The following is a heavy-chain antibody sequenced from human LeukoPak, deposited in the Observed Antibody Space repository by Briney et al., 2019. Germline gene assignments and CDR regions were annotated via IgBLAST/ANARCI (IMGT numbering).Heavy chain of an antibody. CDR1: GGSISGYY. CDR3: VRSKSGTYGWFDP. V-gene: IGHV4-59*01. Sequence: SETLSLTCTVSGGSISGYYWSWIRQPPGKGLEWIGYIYYTGSTNYNPSLKSRVTISVDTSQNQFSLKVSPVTAADTAVYYCVRSKSGTYGWFDPWGQGTLVTVS. J-gene: IGHJ5*02. CDR2: IYYTGST. D-gene: IGHD4-17*01.